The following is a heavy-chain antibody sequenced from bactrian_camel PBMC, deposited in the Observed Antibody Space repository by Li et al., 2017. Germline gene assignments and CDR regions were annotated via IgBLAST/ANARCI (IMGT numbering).Heavy chain of an antibody. Sequence: VQLVESGGGLVQPGGSLKLSCEASGFTFSTYAMSWVRQAPGKGLEWVSGIDSSGGRTYYVESVKGRFTISRDNANNTLYLQMNTLKPEDTAMYYCAANEYYGLGLERNKYDAWGQGTQVTVS. J-gene: IGHJ4*01. CDR3: AANEYYGLGLERNKYDA. D-gene: IGHD5*01. V-gene: IGHV3S31*01. CDR1: GFTFSTYA. CDR2: IDSSGGRT.